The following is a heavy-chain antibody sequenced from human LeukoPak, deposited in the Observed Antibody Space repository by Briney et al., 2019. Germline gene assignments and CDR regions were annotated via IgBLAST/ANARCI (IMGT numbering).Heavy chain of an antibody. V-gene: IGHV4-4*07. D-gene: IGHD4-23*01. CDR3: ARQLRWGDFDY. CDR2: IYTSGST. CDR1: GGSISSYY. J-gene: IGHJ4*02. Sequence: SETLSLTCTISGGSISSYYWSWIRQPAGKGLEWIGRIYTSGSTNYNPSLKSRVTISVDTYKNQFSLKLSSVTAADTAVYYCARQLRWGDFDYWGQGTLVTVSS.